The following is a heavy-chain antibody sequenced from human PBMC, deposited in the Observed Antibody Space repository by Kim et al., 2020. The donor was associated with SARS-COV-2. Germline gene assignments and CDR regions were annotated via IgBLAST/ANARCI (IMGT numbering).Heavy chain of an antibody. Sequence: GGSLRLSCAASGFTFSSYGMHGVRQAPGKGLEWVAVISYDGSNKYYADSVKGRFTSSRDNSKNTLYLQMNSPRAEDTAVYYWPKGDGDSYGYWVFFYYGMVVWLQGTTVTVSS. D-gene: IGHD5-18*01. CDR1: GFTFSSYG. V-gene: IGHV3-30*18. CDR2: ISYDGSNK. J-gene: IGHJ6*02. CDR3: PKGDGDSYGYWVFFYYGMVV.